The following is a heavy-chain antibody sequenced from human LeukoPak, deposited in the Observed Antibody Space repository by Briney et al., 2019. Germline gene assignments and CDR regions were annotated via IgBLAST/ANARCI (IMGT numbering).Heavy chain of an antibody. CDR1: GFTFSSYG. CDR2: ISYDGSNK. CDR3: AIPHRSPVRNYFDY. J-gene: IGHJ4*02. Sequence: GGSLRLSCAASGFTFSSYGMHWVRQAPGKGLEWVAVISYDGSNKYYADSVKGRFTISRDNSKNTLYLQMNSLRAEDTAVYYCAIPHRSPVRNYFDYWGQGTLVTVSS. D-gene: IGHD3-10*01. V-gene: IGHV3-30*03.